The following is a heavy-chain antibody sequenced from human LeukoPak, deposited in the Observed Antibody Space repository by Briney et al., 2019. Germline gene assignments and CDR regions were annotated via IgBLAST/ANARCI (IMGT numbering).Heavy chain of an antibody. J-gene: IGHJ5*02. Sequence: GGSLRLSCAVSGFTFSSYSMNWVRQAPGKGLEWLSFITGPGGTIYYADSVKGRFTISRDNAKNSLYLQMNSLRAEDTAVYYCARTSYSSSWYPLYNWFDPWGQGTLVTVSS. CDR2: ITGPGGTI. CDR1: GFTFSSYS. D-gene: IGHD6-13*01. CDR3: ARTSYSSSWYPLYNWFDP. V-gene: IGHV3-48*01.